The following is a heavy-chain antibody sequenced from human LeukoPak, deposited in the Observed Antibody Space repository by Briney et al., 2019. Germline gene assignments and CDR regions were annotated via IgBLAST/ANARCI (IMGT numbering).Heavy chain of an antibody. CDR2: IKQDGSEK. CDR1: GFTFSSYW. Sequence: GGSLRLSCAASGFTFSSYWMSWVRQAPGKGLEWVANIKQDGSEKYYVDSVKGRFTISRDNAKNSLYLQMNSLRAEDTAVYYCARATIGSPNQVTLYYSDYWGQGTLVTVSS. J-gene: IGHJ4*02. V-gene: IGHV3-7*01. CDR3: ARATIGSPNQVTLYYSDY. D-gene: IGHD3-16*01.